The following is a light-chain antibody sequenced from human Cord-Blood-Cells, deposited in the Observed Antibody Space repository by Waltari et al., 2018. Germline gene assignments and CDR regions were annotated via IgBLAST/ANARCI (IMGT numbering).Light chain of an antibody. J-gene: IGKJ5*01. CDR1: QGISRY. CDR3: QQYYSDPIT. Sequence: AIRMTQSPSSFSASTGDRVTITCRASQGISRYLAWYQQKPGQAPKLLIYAASNMQSGVPSRLSGSGSGTDFTLTFSCLQSEDFATYYCQQYYSDPITFGPGTRLEIK. V-gene: IGKV1-8*01. CDR2: AAS.